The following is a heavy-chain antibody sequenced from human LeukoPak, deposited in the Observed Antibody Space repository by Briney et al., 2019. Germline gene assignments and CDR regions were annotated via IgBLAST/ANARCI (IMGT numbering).Heavy chain of an antibody. CDR3: AKRAYCGRDCYFYYFDH. CDR2: ITGSSTYI. CDR1: GFSFSSYS. J-gene: IGHJ4*02. D-gene: IGHD2-21*02. V-gene: IGHV3-21*01. Sequence: PGGSLRLSCAASGFSFSSYSMNWVRQAPGKGLEWVSFITGSSTYIDYADSVKGRFTISRDNAKNSLFLQMNSLRAEDTAVYYCAKRAYCGRDCYFYYFDHWGQGTLVTVSS.